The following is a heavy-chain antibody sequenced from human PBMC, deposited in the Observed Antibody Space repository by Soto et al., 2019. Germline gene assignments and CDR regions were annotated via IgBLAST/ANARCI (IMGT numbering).Heavy chain of an antibody. J-gene: IGHJ4*02. V-gene: IGHV3-7*01. CDR1: GFTFSVYW. Sequence: EVQLVESGGKVVQPGGSLRLSCVASGFTFSVYWMSWVRQAPGEGLEWVARIKFDGSGIQYADSVKGRFSISRDNAGNSVYLQMNSLRAEDTAVYYCARDSGYSSVDSVNHYFHYWGQGALVTVTS. CDR3: ARDSGYSSVDSVNHYFHY. CDR2: IKFDGSGI. D-gene: IGHD5-12*01.